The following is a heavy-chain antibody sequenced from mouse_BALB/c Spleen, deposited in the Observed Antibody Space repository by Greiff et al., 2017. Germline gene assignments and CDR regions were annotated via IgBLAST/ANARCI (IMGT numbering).Heavy chain of an antibody. Sequence: VQLQQSGAELVRPGVSVKISCKGSGYTFTDYAMHWVKQSHAKSLEWIGVISTYYGDASYNQKFKGKATMTVDKSSSTAYMELARLTSEDSAIYYCATATLYYFDYWGQGTTRTVSS. CDR3: ATATLYYFDY. V-gene: IGHV1S137*01. D-gene: IGHD1-2*01. CDR1: GYTFTDYA. CDR2: ISTYYGDA. J-gene: IGHJ2*01.